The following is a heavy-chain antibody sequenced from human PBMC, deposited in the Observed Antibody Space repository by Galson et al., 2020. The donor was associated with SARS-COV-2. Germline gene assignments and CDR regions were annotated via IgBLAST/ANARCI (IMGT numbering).Heavy chain of an antibody. CDR1: GFSFTTYS. CDR3: ARGTGSRNYYGMDV. D-gene: IGHD3-10*01. Sequence: GGSLRLSCAASGFSFTTYSINWVRQAPGRGLEWVSSISSSSSYIYYADSLKGRFTISRDNAKNSLYLQMNSLRDEDTAVYYCARGTGSRNYYGMDVWGQGTTVSVAS. J-gene: IGHJ6*02. CDR2: ISSSSSYI. V-gene: IGHV3-21*01.